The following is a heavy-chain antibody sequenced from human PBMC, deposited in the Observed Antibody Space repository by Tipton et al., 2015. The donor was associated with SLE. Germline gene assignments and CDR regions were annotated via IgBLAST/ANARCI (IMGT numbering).Heavy chain of an antibody. CDR3: ARDSFWSGYYYYYYYMDV. V-gene: IGHV3-7*01. CDR2: IKQDGSEK. CDR1: GFTFRSYW. Sequence: GSLRLSCAASGFTFRSYWMTWVRQAPGKGLEWVANIKQDGSEKYYVDSVKGRFTISRDNSKNTLYLQMNSLRAEDTAVYYCARDSFWSGYYYYYYYMDVWGKGTTVTVSS. D-gene: IGHD3-3*01. J-gene: IGHJ6*03.